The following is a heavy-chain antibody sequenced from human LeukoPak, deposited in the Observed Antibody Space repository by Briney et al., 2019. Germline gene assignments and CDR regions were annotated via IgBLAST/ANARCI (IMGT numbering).Heavy chain of an antibody. D-gene: IGHD3/OR15-3a*01. CDR1: GFTFSNYA. CDR3: AKDLGLGGYFDY. J-gene: IGHJ4*02. V-gene: IGHV3-30*02. Sequence: PGGSLRLSCAASGFTFSNYAMHWVRQAPGKGLEWVAFIRYDGTIKHYVDSVKGRFTVSRDNSKNTLYLQMNSLRTEDTAVYYCAKDLGLGGYFDYWGQGILVTVSS. CDR2: IRYDGTIK.